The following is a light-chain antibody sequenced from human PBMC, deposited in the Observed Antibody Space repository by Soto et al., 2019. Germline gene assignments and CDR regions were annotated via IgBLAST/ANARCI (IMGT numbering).Light chain of an antibody. CDR3: QQYGSSPYT. V-gene: IGKV3-20*01. CDR1: QSVSSSY. J-gene: IGKJ2*01. Sequence: DIVLTQSPGTLSLSPGERATISCRASQSVSSSYLAWYQQKPGQAPRLLIYGASSSATGIPDRFSGSGSGTDFTLTISRQEPEDFAVYYCQQYGSSPYTFGQGTKVEIK. CDR2: GAS.